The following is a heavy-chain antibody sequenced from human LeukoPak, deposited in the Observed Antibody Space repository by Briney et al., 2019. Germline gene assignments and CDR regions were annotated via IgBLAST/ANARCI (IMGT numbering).Heavy chain of an antibody. J-gene: IGHJ4*02. V-gene: IGHV3-30*03. CDR3: GRGSSDNSYSVAGN. CDR1: GFTFSSYG. D-gene: IGHD3-22*01. CDR2: ISYDGSNK. Sequence: GGSLRLSCAASGFTFSSYGMHWVRQAPGKGLEWVAVISYDGSNKYYADSVKGRFIISRDNSKNTLFLQMNSLRAEDTAVYYCGRGSSDNSYSVAGNWGQGTLVTVSS.